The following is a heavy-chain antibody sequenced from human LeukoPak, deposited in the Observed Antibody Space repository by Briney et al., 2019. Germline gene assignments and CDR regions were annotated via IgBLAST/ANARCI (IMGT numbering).Heavy chain of an antibody. CDR3: AKGGPNNVYYFDY. CDR1: GFTFSDYY. Sequence: GGSLRLSCAASGFTFSDYYMSWIRQAPGKGLEWVSYISSSGSTIYYADSVKGRFTIPRDNAKNSLYLQMNSLRAEDTAVYYCAKGGPNNVYYFDYWGQGTLVTVSS. CDR2: ISSSGSTI. D-gene: IGHD1/OR15-1a*01. V-gene: IGHV3-11*04. J-gene: IGHJ4*02.